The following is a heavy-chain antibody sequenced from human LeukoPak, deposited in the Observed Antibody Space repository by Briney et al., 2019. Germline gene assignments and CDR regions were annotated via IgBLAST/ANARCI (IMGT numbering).Heavy chain of an antibody. CDR1: GYSFTSYW. V-gene: IGHV5-51*01. Sequence: GESLKISCRVSGYSFTSYWIGWVRQMPGKGLEWMGIIYPGDSDTIYSPSFQGQVTISADKPISTAYLQWSSLKASDTAMYYCARLIVGASFDYWGQGTLVTVSS. CDR3: ARLIVGASFDY. D-gene: IGHD1-26*01. CDR2: IYPGDSDT. J-gene: IGHJ4*02.